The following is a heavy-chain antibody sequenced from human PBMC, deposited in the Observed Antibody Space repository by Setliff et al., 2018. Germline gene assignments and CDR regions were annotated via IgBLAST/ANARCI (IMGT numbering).Heavy chain of an antibody. CDR3: VRDSGKFSFDF. D-gene: IGHD1-26*01. J-gene: IGHJ4*02. V-gene: IGHV3-7*03. CDR1: GFTFGSYW. Sequence: PGGSLRLSCAASGFTFGSYWMTWVRQAPEKGLEWVANIHQDGSERHYVDSVKGRFTISRDNAKNSLFLQMTSLTTEDTAVYYCVRDSGKFSFDFWGQGTLVTVSS. CDR2: IHQDGSER.